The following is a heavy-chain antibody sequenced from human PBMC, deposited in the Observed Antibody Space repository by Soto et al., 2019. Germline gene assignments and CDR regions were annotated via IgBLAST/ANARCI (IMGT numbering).Heavy chain of an antibody. J-gene: IGHJ4*02. CDR1: GFTFSTYA. V-gene: IGHV3-30-3*01. Sequence: PGGSLRLSCAASGFTFSTYAMHWVRQAPGKGLEWVAVLSYDESNKYYADSVKGRFTISRDNSKNTLYLQMNSLRVEDTAVYYCAREKIAAAGKDYWGQGTLVTVSS. D-gene: IGHD6-13*01. CDR2: LSYDESNK. CDR3: AREKIAAAGKDY.